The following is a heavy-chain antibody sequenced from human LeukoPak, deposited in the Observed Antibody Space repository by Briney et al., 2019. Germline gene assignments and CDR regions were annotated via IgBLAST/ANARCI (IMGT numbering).Heavy chain of an antibody. D-gene: IGHD4-17*01. CDR3: ERASLDYGDYPVIDY. CDR2: INSDGGST. CDR1: GCTFSSCL. Sequence: GGSLRLSWAAAGCTFSSCLMYWVRQAPGKRLGWVARINSDGGSTTCADSVKCRFTISSANDKNTLYVQMNSMRVEDTAVYYCERASLDYGDYPVIDYWGQGTLVTVSS. V-gene: IGHV3-74*03. J-gene: IGHJ4*02.